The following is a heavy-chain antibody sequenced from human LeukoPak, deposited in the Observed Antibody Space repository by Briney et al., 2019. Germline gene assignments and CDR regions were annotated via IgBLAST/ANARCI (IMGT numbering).Heavy chain of an antibody. CDR1: GFTFSSYS. V-gene: IGHV3-48*01. D-gene: IGHD4-17*01. CDR3: ARCNADDYGDPTSDY. J-gene: IGHJ4*02. CDR2: ISSSSSTI. Sequence: GGSLRLSCAASGFTFSSYSMNWVRQAPGKGLEWVSYISSSSSTIYYADSVKGRFTISRDNAKNSLYLQMNSLRAEDTAVYYCARCNADDYGDPTSDYWGQGTLVIVSS.